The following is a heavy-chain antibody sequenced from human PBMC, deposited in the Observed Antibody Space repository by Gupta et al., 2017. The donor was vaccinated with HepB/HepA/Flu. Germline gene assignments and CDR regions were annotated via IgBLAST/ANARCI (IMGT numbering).Heavy chain of an antibody. J-gene: IGHJ4*02. CDR1: GFTFSGYW. CDR3: ARDMSGGDLPFDY. CDR2: IRGDGSYT. V-gene: IGHV3-74*01. D-gene: IGHD6-25*01. Sequence: EVQLVESGGGLVQPGGSLRLSCAASGFTFSGYWMHWVRQAPGKGLVWVSRIRGDGSYTSYADSAKGRCTIARDSATNTLYLQMNSRRADDTAVEYCARDMSGGDLPFDYWGQGTLVTVSS.